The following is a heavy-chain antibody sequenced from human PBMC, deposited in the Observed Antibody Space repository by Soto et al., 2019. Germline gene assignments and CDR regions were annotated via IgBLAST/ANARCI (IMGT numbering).Heavy chain of an antibody. CDR1: GFSLSNNGEA. CDR3: ARYVATSPAGWFEP. V-gene: IGHV2-5*02. J-gene: IGHJ5*02. D-gene: IGHD3-10*02. Sequence: QITLKESGPTLVKPTQTLTLTCTFSGFSLSNNGEAVGWFRQSPGKALEWLVLIYWDDDNRYNPTLRTRLSTTKDTSKNQVVLTLTNMDPVYTATYYCARYVATSPAGWFEPWGQGIPVTVSS. CDR2: IYWDDDN.